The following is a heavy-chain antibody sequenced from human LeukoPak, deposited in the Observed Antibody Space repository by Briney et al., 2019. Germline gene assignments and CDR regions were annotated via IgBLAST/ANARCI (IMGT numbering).Heavy chain of an antibody. D-gene: IGHD4-17*01. CDR3: AKVIRLRAFDY. V-gene: IGHV3-23*01. Sequence: GGSLRLSCAASGFTFSTYSMSWVRQAPGKGLEWVSAISATGGTTYYADSVKGRFTISRDNSKNTLYLQMNSLRAEDTAVYYCAKVIRLRAFDYWGQGTLVTVSS. J-gene: IGHJ4*02. CDR2: ISATGGTT. CDR1: GFTFSTYS.